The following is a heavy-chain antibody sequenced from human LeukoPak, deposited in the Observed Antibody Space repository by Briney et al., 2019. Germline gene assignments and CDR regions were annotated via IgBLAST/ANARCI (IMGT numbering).Heavy chain of an antibody. CDR1: GFTFSDYY. CDR2: ISSSGSTI. D-gene: IGHD3-10*01. Sequence: GGSLRLSCAASGFTFSDYYMSWIRQAPGKGLEWVSYISSSGSTIYYADSVKGRFTISRDNAKNSLYLQMNSLRAEDTAVYYCASSATVVRGVITHHHYYYMDVWGKGTTVTISS. CDR3: ASSATVVRGVITHHHYYYMDV. J-gene: IGHJ6*03. V-gene: IGHV3-11*01.